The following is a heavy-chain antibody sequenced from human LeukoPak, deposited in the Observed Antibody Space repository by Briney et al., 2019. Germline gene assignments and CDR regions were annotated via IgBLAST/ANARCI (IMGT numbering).Heavy chain of an antibody. CDR2: ISYDGSNK. V-gene: IGHV3-30*04. D-gene: IGHD2-15*01. J-gene: IGHJ4*02. CDR3: ARDVCSGVSCYSGY. Sequence: PGGSLRLSCAASGFTFSSYAMHRVRQAPGKGLEWVAVISYDGSNKYYADSVKGRFTISRDNSKNTLYLQMNSLRAEDTAVYYCARDVCSGVSCYSGYWGQGTLVTVSS. CDR1: GFTFSSYA.